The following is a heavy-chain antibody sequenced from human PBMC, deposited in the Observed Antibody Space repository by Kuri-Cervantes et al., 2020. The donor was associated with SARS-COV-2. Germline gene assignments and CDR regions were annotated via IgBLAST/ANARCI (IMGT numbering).Heavy chain of an antibody. V-gene: IGHV4-59*12. Sequence: GSLRLSCTVSGGSISSYYWSWIRQPPGKGLEWIGSIYYSGSTYYNPSLKSRVTISVDTSKNQFSLKLSSVTAADTAVYYCARKGLWSGYLNWGQGTLVTVS. CDR1: GGSISSYY. CDR2: IYYSGST. CDR3: ARKGLWSGYLN. J-gene: IGHJ4*02. D-gene: IGHD3-3*01.